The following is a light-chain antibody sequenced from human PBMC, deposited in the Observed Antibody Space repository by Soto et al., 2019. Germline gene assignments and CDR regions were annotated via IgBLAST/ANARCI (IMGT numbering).Light chain of an antibody. Sequence: QSALTQPASVSGSPGQSITISCTGTSSDVGGYNYVSWYQQHPGKAPKLMIYEVSNRPSGVSNRFSGSKSGNTASLTISGLQAEDEADYYCCSYASRIVVFGGGTKLTVL. CDR2: EVS. CDR3: CSYASRIVV. J-gene: IGLJ2*01. V-gene: IGLV2-14*01. CDR1: SSDVGGYNY.